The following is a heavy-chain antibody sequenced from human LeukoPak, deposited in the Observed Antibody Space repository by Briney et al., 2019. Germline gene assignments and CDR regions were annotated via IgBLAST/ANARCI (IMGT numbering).Heavy chain of an antibody. J-gene: IGHJ4*02. D-gene: IGHD5-18*01. CDR1: GFTFSSYW. V-gene: IGHV3-7*03. CDR3: TTDYGGYSYAGVLSDY. Sequence: GGSLRLSCAASGFTFSSYWMSWVRQAPGKGLEWVANIKQDGSEKYYVDSVKGRFTISRDDSKNTLYLQMNSLKTEDTAVYYCTTDYGGYSYAGVLSDYWGQGTLVTVSS. CDR2: IKQDGSEK.